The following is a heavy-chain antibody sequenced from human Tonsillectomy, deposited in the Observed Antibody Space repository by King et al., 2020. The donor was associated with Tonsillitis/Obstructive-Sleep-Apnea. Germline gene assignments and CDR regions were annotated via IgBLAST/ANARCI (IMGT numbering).Heavy chain of an antibody. V-gene: IGHV3-21*01. Sequence: VQLVESGGGLVKPGGSLSLSCAASEFIFSDYTINWVRQAPGKGLEWVSCITGSSDYIYYADSVRGRFTISRHNAKNLVSRQMNSLRVEETAVYYCSRGVPLFAVVPPLDDWGQGTLVTVSS. CDR1: EFIFSDYT. CDR2: ITGSSDYI. J-gene: IGHJ4*02. D-gene: IGHD3-3*01. CDR3: SRGVPLFAVVPPLDD.